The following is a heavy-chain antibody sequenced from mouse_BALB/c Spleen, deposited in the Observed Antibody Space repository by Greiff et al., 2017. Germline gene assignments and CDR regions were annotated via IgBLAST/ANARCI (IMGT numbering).Heavy chain of an antibody. J-gene: IGHJ3*01. CDR3: ARRTTAWFAY. Sequence: EVQGVESGGGLVKPGGSLKLSCAASGFTFSSYAMSWVRQTPEKRLEWVATISSGGGSTYYPDTVKGRFTISRDNAKNTLYLQMSSLKSEDTAMYYCARRTTAWFAYWGQGTLVTVSA. V-gene: IGHV5-12-1*01. D-gene: IGHD2-12*01. CDR2: ISSGGGST. CDR1: GFTFSSYA.